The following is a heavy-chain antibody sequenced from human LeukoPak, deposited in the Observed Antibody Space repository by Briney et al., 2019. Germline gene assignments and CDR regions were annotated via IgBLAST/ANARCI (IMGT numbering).Heavy chain of an antibody. J-gene: IGHJ2*01. D-gene: IGHD2-8*01. CDR3: ARDGMVYAKGNYFDL. V-gene: IGHV3-30*01. CDR2: ISYDGSDK. Sequence: GGSLRLSCGVSGFAFSTYAFHWVRQAPGEGLQWVALISYDGSDKYYADSVKGRFTISRDNSKNTLYLQMNSLRPEDTAVYFCARDGMVYAKGNYFDLWGRGTLVTVSS. CDR1: GFAFSTYA.